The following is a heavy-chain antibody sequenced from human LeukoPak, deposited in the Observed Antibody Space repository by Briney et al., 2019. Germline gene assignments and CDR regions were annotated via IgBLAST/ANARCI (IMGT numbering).Heavy chain of an antibody. D-gene: IGHD2-2*02. J-gene: IGHJ4*02. V-gene: IGHV4-39*07. Sequence: PSETLSLTCTVSGGSISSSFYYWGWIRQPPGKGLEWIGSIYHSGSTYYNPSLKSRVTISVDRSKNQFSLKLSSVTAADTAVYYCARLDNQGYCSSTSCYMSYYFDYWGQGTLVTVSS. CDR2: IYHSGST. CDR3: ARLDNQGYCSSTSCYMSYYFDY. CDR1: GGSISSSFYY.